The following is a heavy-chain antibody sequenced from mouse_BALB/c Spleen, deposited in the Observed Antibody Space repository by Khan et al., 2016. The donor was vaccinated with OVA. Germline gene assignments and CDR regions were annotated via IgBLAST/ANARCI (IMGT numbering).Heavy chain of an antibody. J-gene: IGHJ2*01. V-gene: IGHV3-2*02. CDR3: ASGKLLPRYPDYFDY. Sequence: VQLKESGPGLLKPSQSLSLTCTATGYSITSYYAWYWIRHLPGNKLEWMAYISYSGSTTYTPSLRSRISISRDTSKNPFYLQLNSVTTEDTATXYSASGKLLPRYPDYFDYWGQGTTLTVSS. CDR2: ISYSGST. CDR1: GYSITSYYA. D-gene: IGHD1-1*01.